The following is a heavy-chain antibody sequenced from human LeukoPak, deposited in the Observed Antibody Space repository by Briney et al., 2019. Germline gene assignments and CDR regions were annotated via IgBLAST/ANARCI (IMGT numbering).Heavy chain of an antibody. CDR1: GFTFSNFA. V-gene: IGHV3-21*01. CDR3: ARDQAAAGSDAFDI. J-gene: IGHJ3*02. Sequence: GGSLRLSCATSGFTFSNFAMNWVRQAPGKGLEWVSSIGRSSSYMYYADSVKGRFTISRDNAKNSLYLQMNSLRAEDTAVYYCARDQAAAGSDAFDIWGQGTMVSVSS. D-gene: IGHD6-13*01. CDR2: IGRSSSYM.